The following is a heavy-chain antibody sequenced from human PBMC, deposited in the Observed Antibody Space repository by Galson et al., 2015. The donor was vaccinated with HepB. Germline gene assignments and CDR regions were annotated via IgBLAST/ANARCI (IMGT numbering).Heavy chain of an antibody. D-gene: IGHD6-13*01. Sequence: SLRLSCATSGFTFSGSAIHWVRQASGRGLEWVGRIGSKAVSYATAYTASVKGRFTISRDDSRNTAYLQMNRLKTEDTAVYYCIRMGNIAGYSSSWGQGTLVTVSS. CDR3: IRMGNIAGYSSS. J-gene: IGHJ4*02. CDR1: GFTFSGSA. V-gene: IGHV3-73*01. CDR2: IGSKAVSYAT.